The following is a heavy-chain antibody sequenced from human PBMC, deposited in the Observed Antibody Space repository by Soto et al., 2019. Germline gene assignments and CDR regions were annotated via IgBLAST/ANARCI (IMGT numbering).Heavy chain of an antibody. CDR2: ISTTGGGT. Sequence: GGSLRLSCAASGFTFYSYGMSWVGQAPGKGPEWVSSISTTGGGTYYADSVKGRFTISRDNSKNTLFLQMNSLRAEDTAVYYSCCGKKGNWFAPWARGSLVTVSS. J-gene: IGHJ5*02. V-gene: IGHV3-23*01. CDR1: GFTFYSYG. CDR3: CCGKKGNWFAP.